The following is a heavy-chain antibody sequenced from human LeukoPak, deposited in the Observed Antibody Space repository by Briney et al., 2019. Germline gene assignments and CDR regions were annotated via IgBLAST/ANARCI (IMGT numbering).Heavy chain of an antibody. Sequence: ASVKVSCKASGYTFTGYYMHWVRQAPGQGLEWIGWINPNSGGTNYAQKFQGRVTMTRDTSISTAYMELSRLGSDDTAVYYCARSHGGITIRNWFDPWGQGTLVTVSS. CDR3: ARSHGGITIRNWFDP. CDR2: INPNSGGT. J-gene: IGHJ5*02. CDR1: GYTFTGYY. V-gene: IGHV1-2*02. D-gene: IGHD3-3*01.